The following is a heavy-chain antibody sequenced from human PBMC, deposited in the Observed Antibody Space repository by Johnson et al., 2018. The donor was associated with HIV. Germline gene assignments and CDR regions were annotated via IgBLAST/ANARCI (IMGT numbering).Heavy chain of an antibody. CDR1: GFTFDDYA. CDR3: AKAFWSGYYEDAFDI. Sequence: VQLVESGGGVVRPGGFLRLSCAASGFTFDDYAMHWVRQAPGKGLEWVSGISWNSGSIGYADSVKGRVTISRDNAKHSLYLQMNSLRAEDTALYYCAKAFWSGYYEDAFDIWGQGTMVTVSS. D-gene: IGHD3-3*01. CDR2: ISWNSGSI. V-gene: IGHV3-9*01. J-gene: IGHJ3*02.